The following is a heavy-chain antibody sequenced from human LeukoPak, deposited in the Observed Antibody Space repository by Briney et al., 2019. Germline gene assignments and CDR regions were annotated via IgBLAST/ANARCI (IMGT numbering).Heavy chain of an antibody. CDR3: AKRPRSVTKDLDAFDI. V-gene: IGHV3-23*01. Sequence: GGSLRLSCAASGFTFSSYAMSWVRQAPGKGLECVSSISGSGWSTYYADSVKGRFTISRDNSKNTLYLQMNSMRDEDKAVYYCAKRPRSVTKDLDAFDIWGQGTMVTVSS. CDR1: GFTFSSYA. CDR2: ISGSGWST. J-gene: IGHJ3*02. D-gene: IGHD4-23*01.